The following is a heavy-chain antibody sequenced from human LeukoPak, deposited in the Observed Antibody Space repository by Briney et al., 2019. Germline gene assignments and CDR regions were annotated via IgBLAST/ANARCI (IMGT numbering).Heavy chain of an antibody. CDR3: ARGSYDFWSGSNYYGMDV. D-gene: IGHD3-3*01. CDR2: IYYSGST. J-gene: IGHJ6*02. Sequence: SETLSLTCTVSGGSISSSSYYWGWIRQPPGKGLEWIGSIYYSGSTNYNPSLKSRVTISVDTSKNQFSLKLSSVTAADTAVYYCARGSYDFWSGSNYYGMDVWGQGTTVTVSS. V-gene: IGHV4-39*07. CDR1: GGSISSSSYY.